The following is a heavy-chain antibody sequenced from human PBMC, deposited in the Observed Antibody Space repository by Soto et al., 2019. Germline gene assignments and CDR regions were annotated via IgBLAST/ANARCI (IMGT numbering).Heavy chain of an antibody. CDR1: GYSFTSYW. CDR2: IYPGDSDT. Sequence: GESLKISCKGSGYSFTSYWIGWVRQMPGKGLEWMGIIYPGDSDTRYSPSFQGQVTISADKSISTAYLQWSSLKASDTAMYYCARLPVAIYGGTYYYYYYMAVWGKGTTVTVSS. D-gene: IGHD3-16*01. V-gene: IGHV5-51*01. J-gene: IGHJ6*03. CDR3: ARLPVAIYGGTYYYYYYMAV.